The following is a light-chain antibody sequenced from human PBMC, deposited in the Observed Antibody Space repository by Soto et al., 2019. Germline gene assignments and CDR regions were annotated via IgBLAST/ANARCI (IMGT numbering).Light chain of an antibody. CDR1: TSNVGRNT. CDR2: RND. Sequence: QAVVTQAPSASATPGQRVTIFCSGSTSNVGRNTVNWYQQLPGTAPKLLIYRNDVRPSGVPDRFSGSKSGASASLAISGLQSEDEADYFCATWDDSLSGPVFGGGTKLTVL. J-gene: IGLJ3*02. V-gene: IGLV1-44*01. CDR3: ATWDDSLSGPV.